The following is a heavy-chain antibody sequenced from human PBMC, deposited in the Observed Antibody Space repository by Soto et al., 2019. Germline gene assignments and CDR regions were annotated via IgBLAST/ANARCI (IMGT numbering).Heavy chain of an antibody. CDR3: AREGKSSYYDSSGYYHNWFDP. CDR2: IYYSGST. J-gene: IGHJ5*02. CDR1: GGSVSSGSYY. Sequence: ETLSLTCTVSGGSVSSGSYYWSWIRQPPGKGLEWIGYIYYSGSTNYNPSLKSRVTISVDTSKNQFSLKLSSVTAADTAVYYCAREGKSSYYDSSGYYHNWFDPWGQGTLVTVSS. D-gene: IGHD3-22*01. V-gene: IGHV4-61*01.